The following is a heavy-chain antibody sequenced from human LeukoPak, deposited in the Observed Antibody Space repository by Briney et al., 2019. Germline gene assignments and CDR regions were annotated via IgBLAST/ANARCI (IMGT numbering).Heavy chain of an antibody. J-gene: IGHJ6*03. CDR2: IYTSGST. CDR1: GGSISSGSYY. CDR3: ARDHGEDIVVVPEDYYYMDV. V-gene: IGHV4-61*02. D-gene: IGHD2-2*01. Sequence: SQTLSLTCTVSGGSISSGSYYWSWIRQPAGKGLEWIGRIYTSGSTNYNPSLKSRVTMSVDTSKNQFSLKLSSVTAADTAVYYCARDHGEDIVVVPEDYYYMDVWGKGTTVTVSS.